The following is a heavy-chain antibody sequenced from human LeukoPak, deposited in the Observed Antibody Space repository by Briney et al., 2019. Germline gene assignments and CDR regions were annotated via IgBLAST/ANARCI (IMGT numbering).Heavy chain of an antibody. CDR2: ISDTGATT. Sequence: PGGSLRLSCEASGFPFNKYKMDWVRQAPGKGLEWVSAISDTGATTYDADSVKGRFTISRDNSRSTLYLQMNSLRAEDTTLYYCAKDTSIGRYCTNGVCSPFDYWGQGTLVTVSS. CDR1: GFPFNKYK. D-gene: IGHD2-8*01. CDR3: AKDTSIGRYCTNGVCSPFDY. J-gene: IGHJ4*02. V-gene: IGHV3-23*01.